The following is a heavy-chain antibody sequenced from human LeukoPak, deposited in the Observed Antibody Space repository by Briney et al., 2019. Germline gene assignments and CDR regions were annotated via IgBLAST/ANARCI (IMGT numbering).Heavy chain of an antibody. Sequence: GGSLRLPCAASGFTFSSYWMSWVRQAPGKGLEWVANIKQDGGEKYYVDSVKGRFTISRDNAKNTLYLQMNSLRADDTAVYYCARDYRGYRAPFYFDYWGQGTLVTVSS. CDR3: ARDYRGYRAPFYFDY. CDR1: GFTFSSYW. CDR2: IKQDGGEK. V-gene: IGHV3-7*01. D-gene: IGHD2-15*01. J-gene: IGHJ4*02.